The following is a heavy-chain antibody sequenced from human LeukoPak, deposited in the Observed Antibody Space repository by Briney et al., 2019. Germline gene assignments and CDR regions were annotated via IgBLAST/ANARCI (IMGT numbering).Heavy chain of an antibody. CDR3: ARDLVGSSSWWDYYYYSGMDV. D-gene: IGHD6-13*01. J-gene: IGHJ6*02. CDR2: ISISGGST. Sequence: GGSLRLSCAASGFTFSSYAMSWVRQAPGKGLEWVSSISISGGSTYYADSVKGRFTISRDNAKNSLYLQMNSLRAEDTAVYYSARDLVGSSSWWDYYYYSGMDVWGQGTTVTVSS. CDR1: GFTFSSYA. V-gene: IGHV3-23*01.